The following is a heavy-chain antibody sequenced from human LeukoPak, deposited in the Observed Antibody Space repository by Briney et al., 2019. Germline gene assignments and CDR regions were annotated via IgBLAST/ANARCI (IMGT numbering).Heavy chain of an antibody. CDR2: ISGSGGST. CDR1: GFTFTTYA. D-gene: IGHD3-9*01. CDR3: AKDLSYGMDV. Sequence: GGSLRLSCAAFGFTFTTYAMAWVRQAPGKGLEWVSAISGSGGSTYYADSVKGRFTISRDNSKNTLYLQMKSLRAEDTALYYCAKDLSYGMDVWGQGTTVTVSS. V-gene: IGHV3-23*01. J-gene: IGHJ6*02.